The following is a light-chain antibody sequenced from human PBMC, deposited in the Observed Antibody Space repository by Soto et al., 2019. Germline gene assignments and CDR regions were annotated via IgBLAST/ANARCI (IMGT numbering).Light chain of an antibody. V-gene: IGKV3D-15*01. CDR3: QQYDGSPLT. CDR1: QSLSGN. CDR2: GAS. J-gene: IGKJ3*01. Sequence: EIVMTQSPATLSVSPGERDTLTCRASQSLSGNLAWYQQKPGQPPRILISGASTRDTGIPDRFRGSGSGTDFALTISRLEPEDFEMYYCQQYDGSPLTFGPGTKVDIK.